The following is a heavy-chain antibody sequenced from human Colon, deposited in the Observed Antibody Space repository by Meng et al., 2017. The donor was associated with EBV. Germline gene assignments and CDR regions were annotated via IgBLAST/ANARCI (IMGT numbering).Heavy chain of an antibody. J-gene: IGHJ4*02. D-gene: IGHD3-16*01. V-gene: IGHV4-39*07. CDR1: GDSASDTNCF. Sequence: LQLQDAGLGLVKSSVPRSLICIVSGDSASDTNCFWGWVRQAPGKGLEWVGSINSNWTTYSNPSLTSRVTMSLDTSKNQFSLKLSSVTAADTAVYYCVRVRGDFDYWGQGTLVTVSS. CDR3: VRVRGDFDY. CDR2: INSNWTT.